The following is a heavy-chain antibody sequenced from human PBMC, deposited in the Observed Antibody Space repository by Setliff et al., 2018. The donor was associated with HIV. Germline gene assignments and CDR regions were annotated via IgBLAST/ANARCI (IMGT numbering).Heavy chain of an antibody. CDR2: INPNSGGT. CDR1: GYTFTGYY. J-gene: IGHJ2*01. Sequence: ASVKVSCKASGYTFTGYYMHWVRQAPGQGLEWMGRINPNSGGTNYAQKFQGRVTMTRDTSISTAYMELSRLRSDDTAVNYCARRRIQHWGYWYFDLWGRGTLVTVSS. CDR3: ARRRIQHWGYWYFDL. V-gene: IGHV1-2*06. D-gene: IGHD5-18*01.